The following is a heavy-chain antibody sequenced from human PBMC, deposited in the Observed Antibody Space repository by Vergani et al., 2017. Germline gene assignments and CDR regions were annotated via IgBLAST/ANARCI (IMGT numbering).Heavy chain of an antibody. D-gene: IGHD2-15*01. CDR2: IHTSGST. CDR3: ARGSCLGGTSYKPLFDY. V-gene: IGHV4-61*02. CDR1: GGSINSHNYY. Sequence: QVQLQESGPGLVKPSQTLSLTCTVSGGSINSHNYYWSWIRQPAGKGLEWIGRIHTSGSTNYNPSLKSRVTMSEDTSKNQFSLNLTSVTAADTAVYFCARGSCLGGTSYKPLFDYLGQRILVTVSS. J-gene: IGHJ4*02.